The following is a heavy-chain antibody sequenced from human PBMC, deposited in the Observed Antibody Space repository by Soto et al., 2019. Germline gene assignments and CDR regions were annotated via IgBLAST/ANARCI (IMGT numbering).Heavy chain of an antibody. Sequence: PGGSLRLSCAASGFTFSSYGMHWVRQAPGKGLEWVAVIWYDGSNKYYADSVKGRFTISRDNSKNTLYLQMNSLRAEDTAVYYCARMDSSGRYYYGMDVWGQGTTVTVSS. CDR3: ARMDSSGRYYYGMDV. CDR1: GFTFSSYG. J-gene: IGHJ6*02. D-gene: IGHD6-19*01. V-gene: IGHV3-33*01. CDR2: IWYDGSNK.